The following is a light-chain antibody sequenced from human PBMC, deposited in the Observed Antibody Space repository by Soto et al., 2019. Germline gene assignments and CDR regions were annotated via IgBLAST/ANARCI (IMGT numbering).Light chain of an antibody. CDR2: DAS. J-gene: IGKJ4*02. CDR1: QSVNTY. V-gene: IGKV3-11*01. CDR3: QQRSGLPPGIT. Sequence: EIVLTQSPATLSLSPGERATLSCRASQSVNTYLAWYQQKPGQAPRLLIYDASNRATGIPARFSGSGSGTGFSLTISSLEPEDFAVYYWQQRSGLPPGITFGGGTKVEIK.